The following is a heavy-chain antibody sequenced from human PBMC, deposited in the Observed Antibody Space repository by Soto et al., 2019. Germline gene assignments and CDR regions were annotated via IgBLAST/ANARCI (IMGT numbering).Heavy chain of an antibody. Sequence: ASVKVSCKASGYTFTSYGISWVRQAPGQGLEWMGWISAYNGNTNYAQKLQGRVTMTTDTSTRTAYMELRSLRSDDTAVDYCARMTNPLTYSSGWYAGWFDPWGQGTLVTVSS. CDR1: GYTFTSYG. D-gene: IGHD6-19*01. CDR3: ARMTNPLTYSSGWYAGWFDP. J-gene: IGHJ5*02. CDR2: ISAYNGNT. V-gene: IGHV1-18*01.